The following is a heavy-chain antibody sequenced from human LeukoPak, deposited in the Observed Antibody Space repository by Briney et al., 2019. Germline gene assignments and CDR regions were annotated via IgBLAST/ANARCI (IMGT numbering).Heavy chain of an antibody. CDR2: INHSGST. Sequence: PSETLSLTCAVYGGSFSGYYWSWIRQPPGKGLEWIGEINHSGSTNYNSSLKSRVTISLDTSKNQFSLKLSSVTAADTAVYYCARRGADTGFDCWGQGTLVTVSS. CDR1: GGSFSGYY. V-gene: IGHV4-34*01. CDR3: ARRGADTGFDC. D-gene: IGHD3-10*01. J-gene: IGHJ4*02.